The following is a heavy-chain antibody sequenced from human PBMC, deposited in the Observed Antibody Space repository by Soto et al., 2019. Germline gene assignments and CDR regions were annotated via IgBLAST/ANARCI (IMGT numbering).Heavy chain of an antibody. CDR1: GGSIRSTNW. CDR3: ATLPPRVVVALAEFPS. CDR2: IYHSGST. D-gene: IGHD2-21*01. Sequence: SETLSLTCAVSGGSIRSTNWWTWVRQSPGKRLEWIGDIYHSGSTNYNPSLRGRVTMSVDKSNNQFSLKMTYVTAADTAVYYCATLPPRVVVALAEFPSWGQGSLVT. V-gene: IGHV4-4*02. J-gene: IGHJ5*02.